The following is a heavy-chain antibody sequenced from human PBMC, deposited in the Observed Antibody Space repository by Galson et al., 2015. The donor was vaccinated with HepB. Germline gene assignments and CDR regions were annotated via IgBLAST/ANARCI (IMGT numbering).Heavy chain of an antibody. D-gene: IGHD3-22*01. CDR2: ISFDTTNK. J-gene: IGHJ3*02. V-gene: IGHV3-30*04. Sequence: SLRLSCAASGFTFNTYAMHWVRQAPGKGLEWVAAISFDTTNKYYADSVKGRFTISRDNSQNTLYVQMNSLRAEDTAVYYCARNHERPGNGGNSIGLGASDIWGQGTMVTVSS. CDR1: GFTFNTYA. CDR3: ARNHERPGNGGNSIGLGASDI.